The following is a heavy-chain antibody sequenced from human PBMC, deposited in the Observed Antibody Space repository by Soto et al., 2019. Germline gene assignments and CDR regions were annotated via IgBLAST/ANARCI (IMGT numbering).Heavy chain of an antibody. V-gene: IGHV1-18*04. J-gene: IGHJ3*02. CDR3: ATDGPSNSGNLYAFDI. CDR1: GYTLTNYG. Sequence: EASVKFSCKASGYTLTNYGVTWVRQAPGQGLEWLGRVTPYKADTNSAQNLQGRVTMATDTSTNTAYLELRSLRSDDTAVYFCATDGPSNSGNLYAFDIWGQGTMVTVSS. D-gene: IGHD5-12*01. CDR2: VTPYKADT.